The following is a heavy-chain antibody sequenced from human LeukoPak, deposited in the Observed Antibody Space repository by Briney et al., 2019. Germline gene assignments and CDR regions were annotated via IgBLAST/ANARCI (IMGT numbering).Heavy chain of an antibody. D-gene: IGHD3-10*01. J-gene: IGHJ4*02. CDR1: GGSFSGYF. CDR2: INHSGST. V-gene: IGHV4-34*01. Sequence: SETLSLTCAVYGGSFSGYFWTWIRQPPGKGLEWIGEINHSGSTNYNPSLKSRVTISVDMSKNQFSLKLSSVTAADTAVYYCARDGSGTENDYWGQGTLVTVSA. CDR3: ARDGSGTENDY.